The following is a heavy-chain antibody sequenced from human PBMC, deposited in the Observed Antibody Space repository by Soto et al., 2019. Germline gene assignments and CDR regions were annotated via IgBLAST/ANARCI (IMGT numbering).Heavy chain of an antibody. CDR3: ARDAPSDSAAGTFDY. CDR2: ISSSSSYI. J-gene: IGHJ4*02. Sequence: GGSLRLSCAASGFTFSSYSMNWVRQAPGKGLEWVSSISSSSSYIYYADSVKGRFTISRDNAKNSLYLQMNSLRAEDTAVYYCARDAPSDSAAGTFDYWGQGTLVTVSS. D-gene: IGHD6-13*01. V-gene: IGHV3-21*01. CDR1: GFTFSSYS.